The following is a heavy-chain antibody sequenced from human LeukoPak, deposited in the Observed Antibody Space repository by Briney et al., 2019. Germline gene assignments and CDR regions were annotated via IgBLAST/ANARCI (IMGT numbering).Heavy chain of an antibody. D-gene: IGHD3-10*01. CDR3: ARDLLPYYGSGRGQAFDI. CDR1: GYTFTGYY. Sequence: ASVKVSCKASGYTFTGYYMHWVRQAPGQGLEWMGWINPNSSGTNYAQKFQGRVTMTRDTSISTAYMELSRLRSDDTAVYYCARDLLPYYGSGRGQAFDIWGQGTMVTVSS. CDR2: INPNSSGT. J-gene: IGHJ3*02. V-gene: IGHV1-2*02.